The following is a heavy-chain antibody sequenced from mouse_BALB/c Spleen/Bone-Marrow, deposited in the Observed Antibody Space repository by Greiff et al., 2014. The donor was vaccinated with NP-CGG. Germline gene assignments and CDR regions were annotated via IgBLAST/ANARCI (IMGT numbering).Heavy chain of an antibody. Sequence: VQLQQSGPDLVKPSQSLPLTCTVTGYSITSGYSWHWIRQFPGNKLEWLGYIHYNGNTDYNPSLRSRISVTRDTSKNQFFLQLNSVTTEDTATYYCARFYGSYSYWGQGTTLTVSS. CDR2: IHYNGNT. D-gene: IGHD1-1*02. CDR1: GYSITSGYS. V-gene: IGHV3-1*02. CDR3: ARFYGSYSY. J-gene: IGHJ2*01.